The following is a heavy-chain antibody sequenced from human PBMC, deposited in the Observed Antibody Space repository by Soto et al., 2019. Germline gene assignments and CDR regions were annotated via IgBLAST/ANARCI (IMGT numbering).Heavy chain of an antibody. CDR3: ARLLCHSPTCVPLDP. Sequence: QLQLQESGPGLVKPSETLSLTCTVSGGSISDDTYYWGWIRQPPGKGLEWIGSMYYSGTSSYNPSLTSRVRMSIDTSKKQLSLRLTSVTAADTAVYYCARLLCHSPTCVPLDPWGQGTLVTVSS. CDR2: MYYSGTS. D-gene: IGHD1-26*01. J-gene: IGHJ5*02. V-gene: IGHV4-39*01. CDR1: GGSISDDTYY.